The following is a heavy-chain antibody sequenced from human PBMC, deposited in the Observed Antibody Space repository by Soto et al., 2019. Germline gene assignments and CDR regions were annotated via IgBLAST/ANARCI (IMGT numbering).Heavy chain of an antibody. CDR1: GGTFSSYA. Sequence: SVKVSCKASGGTFSSYAMSWVRQAPGQGLEWMGGIIPIFGTANYAQKLQGRVTMTTDTSTSTAYMELRSLRSDDTAVYYCARDDVIVGATFDYWGQGTLVTVSS. CDR2: IIPIFGTA. V-gene: IGHV1-69*05. D-gene: IGHD1-26*01. J-gene: IGHJ4*02. CDR3: ARDDVIVGATFDY.